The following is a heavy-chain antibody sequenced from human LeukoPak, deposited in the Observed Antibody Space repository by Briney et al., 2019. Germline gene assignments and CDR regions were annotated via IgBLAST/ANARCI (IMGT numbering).Heavy chain of an antibody. V-gene: IGHV3-23*01. CDR2: LSGSGAGT. CDR1: GFTFSDYA. CDR3: AKGRVTADATGY. J-gene: IGHJ4*02. D-gene: IGHD6-13*01. Sequence: GGSLRLSCAASGFTFSDYALGWVRQAPGRGLEWVATLSGSGAGTYYSDSVQGRFTISRDNSKRTLFLQMNSLRAEDTAVYYCAKGRVTADATGYWGQGTLVTVSS.